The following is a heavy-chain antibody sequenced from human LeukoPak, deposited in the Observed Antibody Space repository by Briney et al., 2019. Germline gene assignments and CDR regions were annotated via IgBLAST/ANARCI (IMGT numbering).Heavy chain of an antibody. Sequence: PSETLSLTCTVSGGSISSYYRSWIRQPPGKGLEWIGYIYYSGSTNYNPSLKSRVTISVDTSKNQFSLKLSSVTAADTAVYYCARLPTGLQNAFDIWGQGTMVTVSS. CDR1: GGSISSYY. J-gene: IGHJ3*02. D-gene: IGHD1-1*01. CDR3: ARLPTGLQNAFDI. CDR2: IYYSGST. V-gene: IGHV4-59*01.